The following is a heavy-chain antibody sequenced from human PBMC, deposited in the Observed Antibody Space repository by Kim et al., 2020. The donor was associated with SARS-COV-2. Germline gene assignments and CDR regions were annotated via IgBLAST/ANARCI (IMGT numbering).Heavy chain of an antibody. CDR1: GFTVSSNY. Sequence: GGSLRLSCAASGFTVSSNYMSWVRQAPGKGLEWVSVIYSGGSTYYADSVKGRFTISRDNSKNTLYLQMNSLRAEDTAVYYCARAGCSSTSCFDRQYYFDYWGQGTLVTVSS. CDR3: ARAGCSSTSCFDRQYYFDY. V-gene: IGHV3-53*01. CDR2: IYSGGST. J-gene: IGHJ4*02. D-gene: IGHD2-2*01.